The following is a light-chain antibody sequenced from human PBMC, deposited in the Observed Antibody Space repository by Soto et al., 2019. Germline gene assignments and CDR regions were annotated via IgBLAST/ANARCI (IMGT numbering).Light chain of an antibody. J-gene: IGLJ1*01. CDR3: SSYTSSSTYV. CDR2: DVS. Sequence: QSALTQPASVSGSPGQSIAISCTGTSSDVGGYNYVSWYQQHPGKAPKLMVYDVSNRPSGVSNRFSGSKSGNTASLTISGLQAEDEAEYYCSSYTSSSTYVFGPGTKLTVL. CDR1: SSDVGGYNY. V-gene: IGLV2-14*01.